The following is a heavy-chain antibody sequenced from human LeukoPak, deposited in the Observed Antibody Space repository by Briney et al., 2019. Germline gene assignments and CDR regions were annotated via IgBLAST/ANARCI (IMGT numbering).Heavy chain of an antibody. D-gene: IGHD6-19*01. CDR1: GYSFTSYW. Sequence: GESLKISCKGSGYSFTSYWISWVGQMPGKGLEWMGIIYPGDSDTRYSPSFQGQVTISADKSISTAYLQWSSLKASDTAMYYCARRRYPGYSSGRDAFDIWGQGTMVTVSS. CDR2: IYPGDSDT. V-gene: IGHV5-51*01. J-gene: IGHJ3*02. CDR3: ARRRYPGYSSGRDAFDI.